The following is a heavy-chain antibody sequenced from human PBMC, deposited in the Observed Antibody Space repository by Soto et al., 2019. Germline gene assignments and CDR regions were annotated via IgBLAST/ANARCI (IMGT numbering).Heavy chain of an antibody. V-gene: IGHV3-15*07. D-gene: IGHD3-22*01. CDR1: GFTFSNAW. Sequence: PGGSLRLSCAASGFTFSNAWMNWVRQAPGKGQEWVGRIKSKTDGGTTDYAAPVKGRFTISRDDSKNTLYLQMNSLKTEDTAVYYCTTVTPMIGVVGDYYYYGMDVWGQGTTVTVSS. J-gene: IGHJ6*02. CDR3: TTVTPMIGVVGDYYYYGMDV. CDR2: IKSKTDGGTT.